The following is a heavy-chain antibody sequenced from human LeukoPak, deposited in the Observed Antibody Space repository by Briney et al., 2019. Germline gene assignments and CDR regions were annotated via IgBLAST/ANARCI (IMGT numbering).Heavy chain of an antibody. Sequence: GGSLRLSCVASGSTFSNYAMSWVRQAPGQGLEWVSFISSGGGRTHYADSVKDRFTISRDNSKNTVYLQMNSLRAEDTAVYYCAKETSVMEPAVIDYWGQGTLVTVSS. CDR1: GSTFSNYA. CDR3: AKETSVMEPAVIDY. J-gene: IGHJ4*02. D-gene: IGHD2-2*01. CDR2: ISSGGGRT. V-gene: IGHV3-23*01.